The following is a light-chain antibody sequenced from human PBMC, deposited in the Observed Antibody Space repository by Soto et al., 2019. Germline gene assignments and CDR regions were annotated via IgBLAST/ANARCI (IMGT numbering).Light chain of an antibody. CDR1: QSISSY. CDR3: QQSYSTPRT. Sequence: DIQMTQYPSSLSASVGDRVTITCRASQSISSYLNWYQQKPGKAPKLLIYAASSLQSGVPSRFSGSGSGTDFTLTISSLQPEDFATYYCQQSYSTPRTFGQGTKGESK. CDR2: AAS. V-gene: IGKV1-39*01. J-gene: IGKJ1*01.